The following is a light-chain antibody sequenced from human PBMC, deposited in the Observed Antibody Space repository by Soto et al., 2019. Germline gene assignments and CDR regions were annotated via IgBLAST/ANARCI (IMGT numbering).Light chain of an antibody. J-gene: IGKJ3*01. CDR3: QKYISVPV. CDR2: AAS. Sequence: DIQMTQSPPSLSASVGDRVTITCRASQGIRNFVAWYQQKPGKAPKLLIYAASTLQSGVPSRFSGSGSGTDFTLTINSLQPEDVATSSCQKYISVPVFGPGTKVEIK. CDR1: QGIRNF. V-gene: IGKV1-27*01.